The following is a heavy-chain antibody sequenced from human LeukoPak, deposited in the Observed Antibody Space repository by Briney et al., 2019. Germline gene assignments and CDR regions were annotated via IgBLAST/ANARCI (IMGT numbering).Heavy chain of an antibody. CDR2: INHSGST. D-gene: IGHD3-9*01. CDR1: GGSFRGYY. V-gene: IGHV4-34*01. J-gene: IGHJ5*02. CDR3: AREPDGGAYDILTA. Sequence: SETLALTRAVYGGSFRGYYWSWIRQPPGKGLEWIREINHSGSTNYNPSLKSRVTISVDTSKNQFSLKLSSVTAADTAVYYCAREPDGGAYDILTAWGQGTLVTVSS.